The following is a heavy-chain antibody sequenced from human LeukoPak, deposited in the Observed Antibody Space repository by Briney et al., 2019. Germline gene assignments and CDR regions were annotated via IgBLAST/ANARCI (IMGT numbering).Heavy chain of an antibody. CDR1: GFTFITYA. J-gene: IGHJ4*02. CDR2: ISGTGGST. D-gene: IGHD6-13*01. CDR3: ARDGGSSSWKFDY. Sequence: GGSLRLSCAASGFTFITYAMTWVRQAPGKGLEWVSAISGTGGSTYYADSVKGRFTISRDNSKNTLYLQMNSLRAEDTAVYYCARDGGSSSWKFDYWGQGTLVTVSS. V-gene: IGHV3-23*01.